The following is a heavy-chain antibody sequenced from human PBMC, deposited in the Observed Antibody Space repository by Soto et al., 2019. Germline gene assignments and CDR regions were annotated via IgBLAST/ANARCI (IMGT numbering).Heavy chain of an antibody. J-gene: IGHJ6*03. V-gene: IGHV1-8*01. D-gene: IGHD3-9*01. Sequence: ASVKVSCKASGYTFTSYDINWVRQATGQGLEWMGWMNPNSGNTGYAQKFQGRVTMTRNTSISTAYMELSSLRSEDTAVYYCARGGEKLVKVFYYTDVWGKGTTVTVSS. CDR2: MNPNSGNT. CDR3: ARGGEKLVKVFYYTDV. CDR1: GYTFTSYD.